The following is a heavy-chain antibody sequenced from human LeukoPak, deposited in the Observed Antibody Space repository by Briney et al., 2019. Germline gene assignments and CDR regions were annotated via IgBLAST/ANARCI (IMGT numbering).Heavy chain of an antibody. CDR2: IFNTGST. CDR3: ARDSGAAAGTLVD. CDR1: GGSISSGGNY. Sequence: SETLSLTCTVSGGSISSGGNYWSWIRLHPEKGLEWIGCIFNTGSTYYKPSLKSRATISVDTSKNQFSLKLSSVTAADTAVYYCARDSGAAAGTLVDWGQGTLVTVSS. D-gene: IGHD6-13*01. J-gene: IGHJ4*02. V-gene: IGHV4-31*03.